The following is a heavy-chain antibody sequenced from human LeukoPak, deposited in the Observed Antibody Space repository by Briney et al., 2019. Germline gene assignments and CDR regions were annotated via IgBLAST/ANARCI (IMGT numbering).Heavy chain of an antibody. V-gene: IGHV4-30-4*01. D-gene: IGHD2-2*01. Sequence: ASETLSLTCTVSGGSISSGDYYWSWIRQPPGKGLEWIGYIYYSGSTYYNPSLKSRVIISVDTSKNQFSLKLSSVTAADTAVYYCARDQLLDAFDIWGQGTMVTVSS. J-gene: IGHJ3*02. CDR3: ARDQLLDAFDI. CDR1: GGSISSGDYY. CDR2: IYYSGST.